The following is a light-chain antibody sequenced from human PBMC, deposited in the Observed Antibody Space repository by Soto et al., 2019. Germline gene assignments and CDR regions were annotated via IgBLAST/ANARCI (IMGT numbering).Light chain of an antibody. CDR2: DTS. CDR3: QRFNRWPLS. J-gene: IGKJ4*01. Sequence: EIVLTQSPAALSVSPGERATLSRWASQSVGSTLNWYQQRPGQAPRILIYDTSIRATGIPARFSGSGSGTEFTLTIARLQSEDFGVYYCQRFNRWPLSFGGGTKVDIK. V-gene: IGKV3-15*01. CDR1: QSVGST.